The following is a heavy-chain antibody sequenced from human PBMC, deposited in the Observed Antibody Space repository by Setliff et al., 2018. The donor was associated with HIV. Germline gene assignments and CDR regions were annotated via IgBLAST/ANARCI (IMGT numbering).Heavy chain of an antibody. J-gene: IGHJ4*02. CDR1: GYTFTSYA. Sequence: ASVKVSCKASGYTFTSYAMHWVRQAPGQRLEWMRWINAGNGNTKYSQKFQGRVTMTTDRSTSTAYMELRSLRSDDTAVYYCARDVGRDGYCFDHWGQGTLVTVSS. CDR2: INAGNGNT. CDR3: ARDVGRDGYCFDH. D-gene: IGHD5-12*01. V-gene: IGHV1-3*01.